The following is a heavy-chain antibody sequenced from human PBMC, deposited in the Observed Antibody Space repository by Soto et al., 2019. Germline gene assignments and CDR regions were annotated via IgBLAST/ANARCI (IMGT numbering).Heavy chain of an antibody. Sequence: PGESLKISCKGSGYSFTSYWIGWVRQMPGKGLEWMGIIYPGDSDTRYSPSFQGQVTISADKSISTAYLQWSSLKASDTAMYYCATQSRPWSILTGYYSAPHDAFDIWGQGTMVTVSS. CDR1: GYSFTSYW. CDR3: ATQSRPWSILTGYYSAPHDAFDI. J-gene: IGHJ3*02. V-gene: IGHV5-51*01. CDR2: IYPGDSDT. D-gene: IGHD3-9*01.